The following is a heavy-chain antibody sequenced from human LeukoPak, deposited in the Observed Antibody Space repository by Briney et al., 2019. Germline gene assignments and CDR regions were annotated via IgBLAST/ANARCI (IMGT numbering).Heavy chain of an antibody. CDR2: INPDGSQK. Sequence: PGESLRLSCAASGFSFSGSWMNWLRQAPGEGLEWVANINPDGSQKRFVDSVMGRFTMSRDNAKNSVYLQMNRLKTEDTAVFYCAAWTDRGYNFWGQGTLVTVSS. J-gene: IGHJ4*02. CDR3: AAWTDRGYNF. V-gene: IGHV3-7*01. CDR1: GFSFSGSW. D-gene: IGHD5-24*01.